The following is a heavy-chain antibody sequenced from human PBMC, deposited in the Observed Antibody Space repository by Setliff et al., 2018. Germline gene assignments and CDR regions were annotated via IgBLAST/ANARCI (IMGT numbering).Heavy chain of an antibody. V-gene: IGHV1-3*01. CDR3: VRVDMVLSNFDF. CDR2: INAGNGHT. D-gene: IGHD5-12*01. Sequence: ASVKVSCKASGYTFSNYLLHWVRQAPGQSPEWVGWINAGNGHTKYSQRFQDRITITSETSATTVYMELRSLRSEDTAVYYCVRVDMVLSNFDFWGPGTLVTVSS. J-gene: IGHJ4*02. CDR1: GYTFSNYL.